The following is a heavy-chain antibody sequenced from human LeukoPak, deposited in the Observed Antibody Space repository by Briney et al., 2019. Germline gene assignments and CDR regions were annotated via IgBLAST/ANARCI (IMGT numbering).Heavy chain of an antibody. CDR1: GFIFSDHY. CDR3: ASPVGATTVRAFDI. V-gene: IGHV3-72*01. CDR2: TRNEANIYTT. D-gene: IGHD1-26*01. J-gene: IGHJ3*02. Sequence: GGSLRLSCAASGFIFSDHYMDWVRQAPGKGLEWVGRTRNEANIYTTKYAASVKGRFTISRDDSKNSLYLQMDSLKTEDTAVYYCASPVGATTVRAFDIWGQGTMVTVS.